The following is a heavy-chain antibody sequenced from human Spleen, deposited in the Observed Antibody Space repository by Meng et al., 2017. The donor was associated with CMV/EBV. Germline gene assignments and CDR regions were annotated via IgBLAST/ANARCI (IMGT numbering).Heavy chain of an antibody. Sequence: GGSLRLSCAASGFTFSSYAMSWVRQAPGKGLEWVSAISGSGGSTYYADSVKGRFTISRDNSKNTLYLQMNSLRAEDTAVYYCAKSAKSGDIVVVPAANRRVKYFDYWGQGTLVTVSS. J-gene: IGHJ4*02. CDR3: AKSAKSGDIVVVPAANRRVKYFDY. CDR2: ISGSGGST. V-gene: IGHV3-23*01. D-gene: IGHD2-2*01. CDR1: GFTFSSYA.